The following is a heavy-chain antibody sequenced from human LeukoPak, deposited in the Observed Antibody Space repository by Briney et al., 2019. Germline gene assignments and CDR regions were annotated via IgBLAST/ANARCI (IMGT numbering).Heavy chain of an antibody. J-gene: IGHJ6*03. Sequence: SETLSLTCTVSGYSISSGYYWGWIRQPPGQGLEWIGSIYHSGSTYYNPSLKSRVTISVDTSKNQFSLKLSSVTAADTAVYYCARVVQVAATTWGYYYYYMDVWGKGTTVTVSS. D-gene: IGHD1-1*01. V-gene: IGHV4-38-2*02. CDR1: GYSISSGYY. CDR3: ARVVQVAATTWGYYYYYMDV. CDR2: IYHSGST.